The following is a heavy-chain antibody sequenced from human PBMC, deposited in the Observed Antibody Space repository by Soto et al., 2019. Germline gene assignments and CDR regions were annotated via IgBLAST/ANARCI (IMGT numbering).Heavy chain of an antibody. J-gene: IGHJ5*02. Sequence: QVQLVQSGAEVKKPGASVKVSCKASGYTFTSYGISWVRQAPGQGLEWMGWISAYNGNTNYAQKLQGRDTMTTDTSKSTAYMELRSPRSDDTAVYYCARVEVQPMVRGTLDPWGQGTLVTVSS. CDR1: GYTFTSYG. CDR2: ISAYNGNT. V-gene: IGHV1-18*01. D-gene: IGHD3-10*01. CDR3: ARVEVQPMVRGTLDP.